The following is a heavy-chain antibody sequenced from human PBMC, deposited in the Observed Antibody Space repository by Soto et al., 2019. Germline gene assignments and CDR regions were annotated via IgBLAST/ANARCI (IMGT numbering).Heavy chain of an antibody. CDR1: GFTFSSYS. Sequence: SLRLSCAASGFTFSSYSMNWVRQAPGKGLEWVSSISSSSSYIYYADSVKGRFTISRDNAKNSLYLQMNSLRAEDTAVYYCARVHYYDSSGYYLWGQGTLVTVSS. CDR3: ARVHYYDSSGYYL. J-gene: IGHJ4*02. D-gene: IGHD3-22*01. CDR2: ISSSSSYI. V-gene: IGHV3-21*01.